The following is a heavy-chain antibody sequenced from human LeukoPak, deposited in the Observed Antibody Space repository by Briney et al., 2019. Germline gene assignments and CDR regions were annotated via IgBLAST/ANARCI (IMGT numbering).Heavy chain of an antibody. CDR3: ASLILIAAGSDF. Sequence: PSETLSLTCAVYGGSFSNLYWSWLRQPPGKGLEWIGEINHRGSTTYNPSLESRVTISIDTSKNQFSLQLSSVTAADTAVYYCASLILIAAGSDFWGQGNLVTVSS. J-gene: IGHJ4*02. CDR2: INHRGST. V-gene: IGHV4-34*01. CDR1: GGSFSNLY. D-gene: IGHD6-13*01.